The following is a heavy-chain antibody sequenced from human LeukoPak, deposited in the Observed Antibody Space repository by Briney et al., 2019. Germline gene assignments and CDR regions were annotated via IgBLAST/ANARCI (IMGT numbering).Heavy chain of an antibody. CDR1: AYSISSGYY. CDR2: IYHIGST. D-gene: IGHD2-2*01. V-gene: IGHV4-38-2*02. Sequence: SETLSLTCTVSAYSISSGYYWGWLRQPPGKGLEWIGSIYHIGSTYYNPSLKSRVTISVDTSKNQFSLKLSSVTAADTAVYYCARAQNYAGGAAHYWGQGTLVTVSS. CDR3: ARAQNYAGGAAHY. J-gene: IGHJ4*02.